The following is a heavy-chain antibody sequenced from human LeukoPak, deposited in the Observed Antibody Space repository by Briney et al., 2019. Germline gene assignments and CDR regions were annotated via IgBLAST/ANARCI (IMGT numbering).Heavy chain of an antibody. Sequence: GGALRLSSAASGFAFSSYAMSWVRQAPGKGLEWVSAISSSGGSTYYADSVKGRFTISRDNSKNTLYLQMNSLRAEDTAVYYCAKENAVAGAFDYWGQGTLITVSS. V-gene: IGHV3-23*01. CDR3: AKENAVAGAFDY. J-gene: IGHJ4*02. CDR1: GFAFSSYA. D-gene: IGHD6-19*01. CDR2: ISSSGGST.